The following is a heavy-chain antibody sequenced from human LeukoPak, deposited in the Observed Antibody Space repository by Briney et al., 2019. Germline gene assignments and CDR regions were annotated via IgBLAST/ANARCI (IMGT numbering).Heavy chain of an antibody. CDR1: GYSFANFG. CDR3: ARDLGYGDYGY. CDR2: ISAYNGHT. D-gene: IGHD4-17*01. Sequence: ASVKVSCKASGYSFANFGISWVRQAPGQGVEWMGWISAYNGHTKYAQNLQGRLTMTTDTSTSTAYMELRSLRSDDTAVYYCARDLGYGDYGYWGQGTLVTVSS. J-gene: IGHJ4*02. V-gene: IGHV1-18*01.